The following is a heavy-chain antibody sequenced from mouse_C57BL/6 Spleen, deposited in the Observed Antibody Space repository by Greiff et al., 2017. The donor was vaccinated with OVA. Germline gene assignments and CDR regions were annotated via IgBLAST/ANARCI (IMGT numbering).Heavy chain of an antibody. CDR1: GFTFSSYG. Sequence: EVMLVESGGDLVKPGGSLKLSCAASGFTFSSYGMSWVRQTPDKRLEWVATISSGGSYTYYPDSVKGRFTISRDNAKHTLYLQMSSLKSEDTAMYYCARHERGVAGTFAYWGQGTLVTVSA. CDR3: ARHERGVAGTFAY. D-gene: IGHD1-1*02. V-gene: IGHV5-6*02. CDR2: ISSGGSYT. J-gene: IGHJ3*01.